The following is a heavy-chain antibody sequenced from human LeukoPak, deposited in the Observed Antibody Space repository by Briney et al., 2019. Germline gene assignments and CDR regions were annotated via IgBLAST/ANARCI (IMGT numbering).Heavy chain of an antibody. CDR1: GFTFNDYY. Sequence: GGSLRLSCAASGFTFNDYYMSWIRQAPGKGLEWLSYINIGGTNTHYSDSVKGRFTISRDNAKKSLYLEMNNLRAEDTAVYYCATDGAGFDTWGQGVLVTVSS. V-gene: IGHV3-11*01. J-gene: IGHJ5*02. CDR3: ATDGAGFDT. CDR2: INIGGTNT.